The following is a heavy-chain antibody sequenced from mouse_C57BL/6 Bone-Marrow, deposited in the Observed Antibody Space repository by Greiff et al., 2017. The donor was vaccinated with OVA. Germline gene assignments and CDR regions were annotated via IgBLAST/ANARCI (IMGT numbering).Heavy chain of an antibody. CDR2: ISSGSSTI. CDR3: ARGGLRLFAY. J-gene: IGHJ3*01. Sequence: EVQVVESGGGLVKPGGSLKLSCAASGFTFSDYGMHWVRQAPEKGLEWVAYISSGSSTIYYADTVKGRFTISRDNAKNTLFLQMTSLRSEDTAMYYCARGGLRLFAYWGQGTLVTVSA. CDR1: GFTFSDYG. D-gene: IGHD2-4*01. V-gene: IGHV5-17*01.